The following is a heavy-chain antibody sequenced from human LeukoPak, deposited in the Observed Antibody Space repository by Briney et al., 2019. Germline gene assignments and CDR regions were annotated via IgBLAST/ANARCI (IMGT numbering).Heavy chain of an antibody. Sequence: SETLSLTCTVSGYSISSGYYWGWIRQPPGKGLEWIGSIYHSGSTYYNPSLKSRVTISVDTSKNQFSLKLSSVTAADTAVYYCAREMVRGVMWGQGTLVTVSS. V-gene: IGHV4-38-2*02. CDR2: IYHSGST. J-gene: IGHJ4*02. CDR1: GYSISSGYY. D-gene: IGHD3-10*01. CDR3: AREMVRGVM.